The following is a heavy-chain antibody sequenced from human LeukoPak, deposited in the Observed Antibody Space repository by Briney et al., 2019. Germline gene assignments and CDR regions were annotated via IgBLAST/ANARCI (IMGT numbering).Heavy chain of an antibody. Sequence: ASVKVSCKVSGNTLTDLSIHWVRQAPGKGRDWMGGFDPEDAEIIYAEKFQDRVTMTEDPSTDTAYLELSSLRSEDTAVYFCAAEGQWSLVHYFNSWGQGTLVTVSS. CDR2: FDPEDAEI. CDR3: AAEGQWSLVHYFNS. CDR1: GNTLTDLS. J-gene: IGHJ4*02. D-gene: IGHD2-15*01. V-gene: IGHV1-24*01.